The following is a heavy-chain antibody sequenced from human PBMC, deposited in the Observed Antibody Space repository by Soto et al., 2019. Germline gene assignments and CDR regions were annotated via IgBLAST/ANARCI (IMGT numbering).Heavy chain of an antibody. CDR3: ASVCSGGSCYGWFWFDP. Sequence: QVQLVQSGAEVKKPGSSVKVSCKASGGTFSSYAISWVRQAPGQGLEWMGGIIPIFGTANYAQKFQGRVTITADESTSTAYMDLSSLRSEDTAVYYCASVCSGGSCYGWFWFDPWGQGTLVTVSS. D-gene: IGHD2-15*01. CDR1: GGTFSSYA. CDR2: IIPIFGTA. V-gene: IGHV1-69*01. J-gene: IGHJ5*02.